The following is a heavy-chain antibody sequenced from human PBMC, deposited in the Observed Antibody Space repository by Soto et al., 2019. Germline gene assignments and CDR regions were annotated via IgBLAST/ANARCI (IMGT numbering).Heavy chain of an antibody. Sequence: SETLSLTCSVSGDSICNLDYFWAWIRQPPGQGLEYIGYIYYSASTYYNPSFESRVAISVHTSKSQFSLNVTSVTAADTAVYFCARGRYCLTGRCFPNWFDSWGQGALVTVSS. CDR3: ARGRYCLTGRCFPNWFDS. D-gene: IGHD7-27*01. V-gene: IGHV4-30-4*01. J-gene: IGHJ5*01. CDR2: IYYSAST. CDR1: GDSICNLDYF.